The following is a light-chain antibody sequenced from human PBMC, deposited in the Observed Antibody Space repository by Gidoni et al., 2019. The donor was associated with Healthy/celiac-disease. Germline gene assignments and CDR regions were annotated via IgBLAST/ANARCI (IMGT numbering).Light chain of an antibody. CDR2: WAS. CDR1: QSVLYSSNNKNS. CDR3: QQYYSTPLPMYT. V-gene: IGKV4-1*01. J-gene: IGKJ2*01. Sequence: DIVMTQSPDLLGVSLCERATIHCMFSQSVLYSSNNKNSLAWYQQEPEQPPKLPIYWASTRESGVPDRFSGSGSRADFTLTISSLQAEDVAVYYCQQYYSTPLPMYTFGQGTKLEIK.